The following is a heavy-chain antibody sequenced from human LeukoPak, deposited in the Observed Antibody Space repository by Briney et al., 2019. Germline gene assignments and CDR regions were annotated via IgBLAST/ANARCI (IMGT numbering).Heavy chain of an antibody. CDR1: GYTFTSYY. J-gene: IGHJ4*02. D-gene: IGHD6-13*01. CDR3: AKTLTAAGTDC. V-gene: IGHV1-46*01. CDR2: INPGGGST. Sequence: ASVKVSCKASGYTFTSYYMHWVRQAPGQGLEWMGIINPGGGSTTYAQKFQGRVTMTRDTSTSTVYMELSSLRSEDTAVYYCAKTLTAAGTDCWGQGTLVTVSS.